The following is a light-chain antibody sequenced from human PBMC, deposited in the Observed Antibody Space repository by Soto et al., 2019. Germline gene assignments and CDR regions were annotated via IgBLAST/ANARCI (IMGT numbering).Light chain of an antibody. CDR2: STD. J-gene: IGLJ2*01. V-gene: IGLV1-47*01. CDR3: AAWDDSLSGPV. Sequence: VLTQSPSASGTPGQRVTVSCSGSSSNIGTNYVYWYQQLPGTAPKVLIYSTDKRPSGVPDRFSGSKSGTSASLAISGLRSEDEADYYCAAWDDSLSGPVFGGGTKLTVL. CDR1: SSNIGTNY.